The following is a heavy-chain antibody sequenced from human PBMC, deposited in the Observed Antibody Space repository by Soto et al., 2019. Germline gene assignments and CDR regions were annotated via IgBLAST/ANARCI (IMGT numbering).Heavy chain of an antibody. V-gene: IGHV4-59*01. CDR2: IYQTGIT. D-gene: IGHD4-17*01. J-gene: IGHJ2*01. Sequence: QVQLQESGPGLVKPSETLSLTCNVSGGSINNYYWSWIRQPPGKGLEWIGYIYQTGITNYNPSLKSRVTISVDTSKNQFSLRLRSVTAADTAVYYCATGGTVPRWYFDLWGRGTLVTVSS. CDR3: ATGGTVPRWYFDL. CDR1: GGSINNYY.